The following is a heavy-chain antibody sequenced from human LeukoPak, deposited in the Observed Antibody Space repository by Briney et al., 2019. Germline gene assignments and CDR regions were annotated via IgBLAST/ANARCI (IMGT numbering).Heavy chain of an antibody. CDR1: GGSISSYY. V-gene: IGHV4-4*07. CDR3: ARDVGGYNYGYSLDY. D-gene: IGHD5-18*01. J-gene: IGHJ4*02. CDR2: IYTSGST. Sequence: SETLSLTCTVSGGSISSYYWNWIRQPAGKGLEWIGRIYTSGSTSYNSSLKSRVTMSVDTSKNQFSLKLSSVTAADTAVYYCARDVGGYNYGYSLDYLGQGTLVSVFS.